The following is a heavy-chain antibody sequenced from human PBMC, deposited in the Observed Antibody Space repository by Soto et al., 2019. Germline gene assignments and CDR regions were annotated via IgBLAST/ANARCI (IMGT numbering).Heavy chain of an antibody. Sequence: EVQLLESGGGLVQPGGSLRLSCAASGFNFSCYAMSWVRQAPGKGLEWVSAISGSGDSTYYADSVKGRFTISRDNSKHTLYLQMNSLRAEDTAVYYCARRTSSWSFDYWGQGTLVTVSS. D-gene: IGHD6-13*01. CDR1: GFNFSCYA. J-gene: IGHJ4*02. CDR3: ARRTSSWSFDY. CDR2: ISGSGDST. V-gene: IGHV3-23*01.